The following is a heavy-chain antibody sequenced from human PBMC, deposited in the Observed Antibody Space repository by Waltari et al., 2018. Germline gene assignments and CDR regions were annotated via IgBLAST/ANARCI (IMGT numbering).Heavy chain of an antibody. V-gene: IGHV3-23*03. CDR3: VKETAYGYYFDN. CDR2: IYSGGGA. CDR1: GFTFNNYA. D-gene: IGHD3-10*01. Sequence: EVQLLESVGGLIPPGVSLALYCAASGFTFNNYAMNWIRQAPGKGLEWVSVIYSGGGAYYAESVKGRFTISRDNSKNTLYLQMSSLRLEDTAVYYCVKETAYGYYFDNWGQGTMVSVSS. J-gene: IGHJ4*02.